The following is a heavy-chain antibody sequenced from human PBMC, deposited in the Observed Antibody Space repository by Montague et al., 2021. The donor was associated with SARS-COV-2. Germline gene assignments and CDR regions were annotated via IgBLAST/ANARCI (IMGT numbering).Heavy chain of an antibody. CDR3: AHFGILRYFDP. V-gene: IGHV2-5*02. CDR2: IYGDDDN. Sequence: PALVKPTQTLTLTCTFSGFSLGTSEVGVGWIRQPPGKAPEFLALIYGDDDNRYKPSLKSRLTITEVTSKNQVVLTMTNVDPVDTATYYCAHFGILRYFDPWGQGTLVTVSS. D-gene: IGHD3-9*01. CDR1: GFSLGTSEVG. J-gene: IGHJ5*02.